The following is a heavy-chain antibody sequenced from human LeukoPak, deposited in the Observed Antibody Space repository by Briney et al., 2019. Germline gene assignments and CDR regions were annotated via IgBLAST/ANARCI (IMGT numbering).Heavy chain of an antibody. CDR3: ARRHYGSGNIDS. J-gene: IGHJ4*02. V-gene: IGHV4-39*01. Sequence: SETLSLTCSVSSDSISSSSYLWVWVRQPPGKGLEWIGDIYSNGHISYNPSLKSRAAISVDTSKNQFSLNLSSVTAADTAVYYCARRHYGSGNIDSWGQGTLVTVSS. CDR1: SDSISSSSYL. D-gene: IGHD3-10*01. CDR2: IYSNGHI.